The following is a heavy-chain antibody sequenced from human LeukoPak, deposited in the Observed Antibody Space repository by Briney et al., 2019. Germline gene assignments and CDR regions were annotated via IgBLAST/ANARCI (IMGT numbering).Heavy chain of an antibody. CDR2: ISSSSSYI. V-gene: IGHV3-21*01. Sequence: GGSLRLSCAASGFTFSSYSMNWVRQAPGKGLEWVSSISSSSSYIYYADSVKGRFTISRDNAKNSLYLQMNSLRAEGTAVYYCARTNSGIAVAIDYWGQGTLVTVSS. D-gene: IGHD6-19*01. CDR3: ARTNSGIAVAIDY. J-gene: IGHJ4*02. CDR1: GFTFSSYS.